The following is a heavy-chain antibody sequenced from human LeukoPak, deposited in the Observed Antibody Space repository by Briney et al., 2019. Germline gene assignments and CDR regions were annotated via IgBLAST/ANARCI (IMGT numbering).Heavy chain of an antibody. D-gene: IGHD3-22*01. CDR1: GFTFSTYN. CDR2: ISSSSSYI. J-gene: IGHJ3*02. CDR3: ARNYDSSGYFFPDDAFDI. V-gene: IGHV3-21*01. Sequence: GGSLRLSCAAPGFTFSTYNMNWVRQAPGKGLEWVSSISSSSSYIYYADSVKGRFTISRDSAKNSLYLQMNSLRAEDTAVYYCARNYDSSGYFFPDDAFDIWGQGTMVTVSS.